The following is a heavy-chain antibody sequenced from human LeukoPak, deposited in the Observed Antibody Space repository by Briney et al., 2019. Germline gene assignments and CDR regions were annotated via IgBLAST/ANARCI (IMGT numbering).Heavy chain of an antibody. D-gene: IGHD2-15*01. J-gene: IGHJ4*02. V-gene: IGHV3-48*03. CDR2: ISSSGSTI. Sequence: GGSLRLSCAASGFTFSSYEMNWVRQAPGKGLEWVSYISSSGSTIYYADSVKGRFTISRDNAKNSLYLQMNSLRAEDAAVYYCARSYCSGGSCYYPYYWGQGTLATVSS. CDR3: ARSYCSGGSCYYPYY. CDR1: GFTFSSYE.